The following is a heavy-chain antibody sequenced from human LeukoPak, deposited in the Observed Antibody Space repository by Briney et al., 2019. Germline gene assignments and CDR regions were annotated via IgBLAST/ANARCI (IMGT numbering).Heavy chain of an antibody. J-gene: IGHJ4*02. V-gene: IGHV3-23*01. CDR2: ISGSGGST. D-gene: IGHD6-13*01. CDR3: AKDSPNSSSHNDY. Sequence: QTGGSLRLSCAASGFTFSSYGMNWVRQAPGKGLEWVSAISGSGGSTYYADSVKGRFTISRDNSKNTLYLQMNSLRAEDTAVYYCAKDSPNSSSHNDYWGQGTLVTVSS. CDR1: GFTFSSYG.